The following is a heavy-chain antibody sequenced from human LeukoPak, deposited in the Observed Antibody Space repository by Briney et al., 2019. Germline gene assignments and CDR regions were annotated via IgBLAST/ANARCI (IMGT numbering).Heavy chain of an antibody. J-gene: IGHJ4*02. CDR1: GGSISNYY. CDR3: ARGGIGTSLDY. Sequence: SETLSLTCTVSGGSISNYYWSWIRQPAGKGLEFIGRIYSIGSTNYNPSLKSRVTMSVDTSQNQFYLKLSSVTAADTAVYYCARGGIGTSLDYWGQGTLVTVSS. D-gene: IGHD2-21*01. CDR2: IYSIGST. V-gene: IGHV4-4*07.